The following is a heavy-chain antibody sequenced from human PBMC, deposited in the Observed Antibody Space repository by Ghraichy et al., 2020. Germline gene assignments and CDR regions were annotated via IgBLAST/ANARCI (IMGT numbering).Heavy chain of an antibody. CDR3: ARAGELLSKRGVDY. Sequence: SGPTLVKPTQTLTLTCTFSGFSLSTSGVGVGWIRQPPGKALEWLALIYWDDDKRYSPSLKSRLTITKDTSKNQVVLTMTNMDPVDTATYYCARAGELLSKRGVDYWGQGTLVTVSS. CDR1: GFSLSTSGVG. V-gene: IGHV2-5*02. CDR2: IYWDDDK. D-gene: IGHD3-10*01. J-gene: IGHJ4*02.